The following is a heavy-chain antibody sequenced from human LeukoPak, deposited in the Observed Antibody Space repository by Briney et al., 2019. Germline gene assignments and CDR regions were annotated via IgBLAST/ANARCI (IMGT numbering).Heavy chain of an antibody. CDR1: GFTFSSYA. V-gene: IGHV3-23*01. J-gene: IGHJ4*02. CDR2: ISGSGGST. Sequence: PGGSLRLSCAASGFTFSSYAMSWVRQAPGKGLEWVSAISGSGGSTYYADSVKGRFTISRDNSKNTLYLQMNSLRAEDTAVYYCAKDTVRFLEWLPTKDFDYWGQGTLVTVSS. D-gene: IGHD3-3*01. CDR3: AKDTVRFLEWLPTKDFDY.